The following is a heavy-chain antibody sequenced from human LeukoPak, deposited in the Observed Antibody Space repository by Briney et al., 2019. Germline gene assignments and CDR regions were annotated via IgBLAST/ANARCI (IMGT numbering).Heavy chain of an antibody. J-gene: IGHJ4*02. V-gene: IGHV1-18*01. CDR3: ARALRLEEEYYFDN. Sequence: ASVKVSCKAPGYTFTNYGITWVRQAPGQGLEWMGWISAYNGNTKYAQKLQGRVTMTTDTSTSTAYMELKSLRSDDTAVYYCARALRLEEEYYFDNWGQGTLVTVSS. D-gene: IGHD4-17*01. CDR1: GYTFTNYG. CDR2: ISAYNGNT.